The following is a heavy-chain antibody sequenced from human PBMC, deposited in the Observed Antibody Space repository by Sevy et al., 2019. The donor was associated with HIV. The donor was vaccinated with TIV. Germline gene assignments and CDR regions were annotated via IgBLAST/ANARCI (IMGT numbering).Heavy chain of an antibody. CDR3: AKGDRSFYGIDV. D-gene: IGHD2-15*01. V-gene: IGHV3-23*01. CDR1: GFTFGTYV. Sequence: GGSLRLSCAASGFTFGTYVMNWVRQAPGTGLEWVSGISGSGGSTYYADSVKGRITISRDNSKKTVYLQMNSLRAEDTAVYYCAKGDRSFYGIDVWGQGTTVTVSS. CDR2: ISGSGGST. J-gene: IGHJ6*02.